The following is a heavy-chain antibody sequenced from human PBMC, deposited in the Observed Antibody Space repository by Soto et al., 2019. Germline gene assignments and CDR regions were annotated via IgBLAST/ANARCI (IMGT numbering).Heavy chain of an antibody. CDR2: ISSSSSYT. J-gene: IGHJ6*02. CDR1: GFTFSDYY. D-gene: IGHD6-6*01. V-gene: IGHV3-11*06. Sequence: PGGSLRLSCAASGFTFSDYYMSWIRQAPGKGLEWVSYISSSSSYTNYADSVKGRFTISRDNAKNSLYLQMNSLRAEDTAVYYCARWGIAARQLYYYYYGMDVWGQGTTVTVSS. CDR3: ARWGIAARQLYYYYYGMDV.